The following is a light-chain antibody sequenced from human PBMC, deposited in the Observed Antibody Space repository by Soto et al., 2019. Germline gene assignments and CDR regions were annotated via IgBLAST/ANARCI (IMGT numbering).Light chain of an antibody. CDR2: AAS. CDR3: QQSYCSPFS. CDR1: QPIDTS. J-gene: IGKJ3*01. V-gene: IGKV1-39*01. Sequence: DIQMTQAPSSPSASVGDRVTITCRASQPIDTSLNWYQQKPGNAPRLRIYAASSLQSGVPLRFSGTGSGTDFTLTIRSLQPEDFATYYYQQSYCSPFSLGTGNTVDIK.